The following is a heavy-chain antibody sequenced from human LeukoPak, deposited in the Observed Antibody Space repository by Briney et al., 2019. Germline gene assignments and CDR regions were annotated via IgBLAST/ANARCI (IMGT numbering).Heavy chain of an antibody. Sequence: GRSLRLSCAASGFTFSSYGMHWVRQAPGKGLEWVAVISYDGSNKYYADSVKGRFTISRDNARKSLYLLMNNLRAEDTAVYYCASLGEYSSSDVDYFDSWGQGTLVTVSS. CDR1: GFTFSSYG. V-gene: IGHV3-30*03. CDR2: ISYDGSNK. J-gene: IGHJ4*02. CDR3: ASLGEYSSSDVDYFDS. D-gene: IGHD5-18*01.